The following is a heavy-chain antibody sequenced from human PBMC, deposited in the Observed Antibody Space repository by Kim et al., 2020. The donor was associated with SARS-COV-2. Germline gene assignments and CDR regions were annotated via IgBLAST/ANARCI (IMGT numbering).Heavy chain of an antibody. V-gene: IGHV4-34*01. D-gene: IGHD3-22*01. CDR2: SGNT. Sequence: SGNTNYTPSLKSRVTISVDTSKKQISLKVFSVTAADTAVYYCARTYYGFDYWGQGTLVPVSS. J-gene: IGHJ4*02. CDR3: ARTYYGFDY.